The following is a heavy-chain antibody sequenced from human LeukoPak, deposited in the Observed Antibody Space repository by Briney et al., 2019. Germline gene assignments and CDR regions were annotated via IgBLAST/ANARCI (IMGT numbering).Heavy chain of an antibody. CDR2: VNPNSGGT. Sequence: DSVKVSCKPSGYTFTDLYIHWVRQAPGQGLEWMGRVNPNSGGTDYAQKFQGRVTMTRDTSIGTAYIELNRLRSDDTAVYFCARGEVVPAAISYYYYGVAVWGQGTTVTVSS. V-gene: IGHV1-2*06. CDR1: GYTFTDLY. CDR3: ARGEVVPAAISYYYYGVAV. J-gene: IGHJ6*02. D-gene: IGHD2-2*02.